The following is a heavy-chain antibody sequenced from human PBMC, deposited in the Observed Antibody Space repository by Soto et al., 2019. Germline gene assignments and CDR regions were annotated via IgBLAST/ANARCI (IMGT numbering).Heavy chain of an antibody. CDR3: AKEPYSDFWSAYYYFDY. CDR1: GFTFGSHA. J-gene: IGHJ4*02. Sequence: EVQLLESGGGLVRPGGSLRLSCAASGFTFGSHAMIWVRQAPGKGLEWVSAISGSGGSAYYADSVKGRFTISRDNSINTLYPQMNSLRAEDTALYYCAKEPYSDFWSAYYYFDYWGQGTLVTVSS. D-gene: IGHD3-3*01. V-gene: IGHV3-23*01. CDR2: ISGSGGSA.